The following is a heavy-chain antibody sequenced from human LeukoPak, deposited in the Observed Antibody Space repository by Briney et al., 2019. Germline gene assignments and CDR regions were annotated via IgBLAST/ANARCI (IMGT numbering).Heavy chain of an antibody. CDR2: ISYDGSNK. CDR1: GFTFSSYG. V-gene: IGHV3-30*18. CDR3: AKVPSSYSSGWYDY. D-gene: IGHD6-19*01. Sequence: YPGGSLRLSCAASGFTFSSYGMHWVRQAPGKGLEWVAVISYDGSNKYYADSVKGRFTISRDNSKNTLYLQMNSLRAEDTAMYYCAKVPSSYSSGWYDYWGQGTLVTVSS. J-gene: IGHJ4*02.